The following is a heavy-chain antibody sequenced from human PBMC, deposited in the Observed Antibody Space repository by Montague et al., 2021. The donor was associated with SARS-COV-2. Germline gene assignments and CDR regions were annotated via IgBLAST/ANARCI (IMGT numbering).Heavy chain of an antibody. Sequence: SETLSLTCTVSGASVASGNFYWSWIRQPPGKGLEWIEYMYYTGHTNYNPSLESRVTMPVDPTKNQFSLTLTSVTAADTAVYYCARSRANVPSRPGFDYWGQGALVAVSS. CDR2: MYYTGHT. CDR1: GASVASGNFY. J-gene: IGHJ4*02. CDR3: ARSRANVPSRPGFDY. V-gene: IGHV4-61*01. D-gene: IGHD2-2*01.